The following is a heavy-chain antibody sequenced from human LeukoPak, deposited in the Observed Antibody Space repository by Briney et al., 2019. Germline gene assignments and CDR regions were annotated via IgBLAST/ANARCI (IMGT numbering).Heavy chain of an antibody. J-gene: IGHJ4*02. CDR2: IYYSGST. CDR3: ARQDSSLFDY. D-gene: IGHD6-13*01. Sequence: SETLSLTCTVSGGSISSSSYYWGWIRQPPGKGLEWIGSIYYSGSTYYNPSLKSRVTISVDTSKNQFSLKLSSVTAADTAVYYCARQDSSLFDYWGQGTLVTVSS. CDR1: GGSISSSSYY. V-gene: IGHV4-39*01.